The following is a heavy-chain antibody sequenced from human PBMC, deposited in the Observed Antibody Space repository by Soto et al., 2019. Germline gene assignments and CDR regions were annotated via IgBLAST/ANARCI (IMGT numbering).Heavy chain of an antibody. CDR1: GFTFSSYA. CDR2: ISGSGGST. Sequence: EVQLLESGGGLVQPGGSLRLSCAASGFTFSSYAMSWXXXXXXXXXXXVSAISGSGGSTYYXXXVKGRFTISRDNSKXXXXXXXXXXXXXXXXXXXXXXXXXXXXXXXXXXYWGQGTLVTVSS. J-gene: IGHJ4*02. V-gene: IGHV3-23*01. CDR3: XXXXXXXXXXXXXXY.